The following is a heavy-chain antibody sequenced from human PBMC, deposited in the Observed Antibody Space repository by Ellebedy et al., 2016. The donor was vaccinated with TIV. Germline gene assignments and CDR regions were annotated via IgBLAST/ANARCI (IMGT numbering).Heavy chain of an antibody. CDR3: ARDPGGGYYWDY. CDR1: GFTFSSYW. Sequence: GGSLRLSXAASGFTFSSYWMHWVRQAPGKGLMWVSRINSDGSSTSYADSVKGRFTISRDNAKNTLYLQMNSLRAEDTAVYYCARDPGGGYYWDYWGQGTLVTVSS. CDR2: INSDGSST. V-gene: IGHV3-74*01. J-gene: IGHJ4*02. D-gene: IGHD3-22*01.